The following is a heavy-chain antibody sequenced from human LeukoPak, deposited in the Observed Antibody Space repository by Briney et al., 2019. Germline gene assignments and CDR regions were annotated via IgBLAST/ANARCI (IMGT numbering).Heavy chain of an antibody. CDR2: ISYDGSNK. V-gene: IGHV3-30-3*01. CDR1: GFTFSSYA. Sequence: GGSLRLSCAASGFTFSSYAMHWVRQAPGKGLEWVAVISYDGSNKYYADSVKGRFTISRDNSKNTLYLQMNSLRAEDTAVYYCARVWTKRTSDVWGQGTTVTVSS. CDR3: ARVWTKRTSDV. J-gene: IGHJ6*02. D-gene: IGHD3/OR15-3a*01.